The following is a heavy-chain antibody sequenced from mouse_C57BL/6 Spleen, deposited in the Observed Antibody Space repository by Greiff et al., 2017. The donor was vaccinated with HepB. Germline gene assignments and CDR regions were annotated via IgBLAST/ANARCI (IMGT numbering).Heavy chain of an antibody. CDR2: IDPETGGT. Sequence: QVQLQQSGAELVRPGASVTLSCKASGYTFTDYEMHWVKQTPVHGLAWIGAIDPETGGTAYNQKFKGKAILTADKSSSTAYMELRSLTSEDSAVYYCTRSPTAWYFDVWGTGTTVTVSS. CDR1: GYTFTDYE. V-gene: IGHV1-15*01. J-gene: IGHJ1*03. CDR3: TRSPTAWYFDV. D-gene: IGHD1-2*01.